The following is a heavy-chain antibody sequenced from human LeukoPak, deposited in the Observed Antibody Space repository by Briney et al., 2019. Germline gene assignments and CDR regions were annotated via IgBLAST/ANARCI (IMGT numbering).Heavy chain of an antibody. Sequence: PGGSLRLSCAASGFTFSNAWMSWVRQAPGKGLEWVGRIKSKTDGGTTDYAAPVKGRFTISRDDPKHTLYLHMNSLTTETTAVYYCTIALRYDLRWGQGTLVTVSS. V-gene: IGHV3-15*01. CDR1: GFTFSNAW. CDR3: TIALRYDLR. CDR2: IKSKTDGGTT. J-gene: IGHJ4*02. D-gene: IGHD5-12*01.